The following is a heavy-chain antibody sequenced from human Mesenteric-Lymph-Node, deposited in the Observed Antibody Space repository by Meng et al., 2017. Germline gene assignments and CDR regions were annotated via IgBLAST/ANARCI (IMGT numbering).Heavy chain of an antibody. CDR2: INSGNGKT. D-gene: IGHD1-26*01. CDR1: GYTLTNYA. J-gene: IGHJ4*02. V-gene: IGHV1-3*01. CDR3: ARGLWEQSRYYFDS. Sequence: QVQLVQSGAEVKKPGASVKVSCKASGYTLTNYAIQWVRQAPGQRLEWMGWINSGNGKTKYSEKFQGRVTITRDTSATTAYMELSSLRSEDMAVYYCARGLWEQSRYYFDSWGQGTLVTVSS.